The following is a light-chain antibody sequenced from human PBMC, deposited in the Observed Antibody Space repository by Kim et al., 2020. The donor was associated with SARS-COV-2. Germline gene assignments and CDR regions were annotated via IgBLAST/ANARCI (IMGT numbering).Light chain of an antibody. CDR1: SSDVVGYNY. J-gene: IGLJ1*01. V-gene: IGLV2-8*01. CDR3: SSYAGTNNFYV. Sequence: SVTISCTGPSSDVVGYNYVPWHQQHPGKVPKLMIYDVNKRPSGVPNRFSGSKSGNTASLTVSGLQAEDEADYYCSSYAGTNNFYVFGTGTKVTVL. CDR2: DVN.